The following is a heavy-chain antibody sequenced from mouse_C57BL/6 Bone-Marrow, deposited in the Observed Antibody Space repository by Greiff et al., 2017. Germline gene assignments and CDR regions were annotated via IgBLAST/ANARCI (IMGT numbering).Heavy chain of an antibody. CDR1: GYTFTSYW. Sequence: QVQLQQPGAELVKPGASVKMSCKASGYTFTSYWITWVKQRPGQGLEWIGDIYPGSGSPNYNEKFKSKATLTVDTSSSTAYMQLSSLTSEDSAVYYCARSAYDIRRGFYYAMDYWGQGTSVTVSS. CDR3: ARSAYDIRRGFYYAMDY. V-gene: IGHV1-55*01. J-gene: IGHJ4*01. CDR2: IYPGSGSP. D-gene: IGHD2-3*01.